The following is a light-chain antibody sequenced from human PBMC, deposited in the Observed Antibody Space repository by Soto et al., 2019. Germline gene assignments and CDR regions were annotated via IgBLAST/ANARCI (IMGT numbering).Light chain of an antibody. V-gene: IGKV2-30*02. J-gene: IGKJ1*01. CDR3: HQYGTSPQT. Sequence: DVGMTHSPLSLPVTLVHPASISCRTHQSLVHSDGIAYFSWFQQRPGQPPNLLIFGASHRAPDIPDRFIGSGSATDFTLTISGLEPEDFAVYFCHQYGTSPQTFGQGTKVDIK. CDR2: GAS. CDR1: QSLVHSDGIAY.